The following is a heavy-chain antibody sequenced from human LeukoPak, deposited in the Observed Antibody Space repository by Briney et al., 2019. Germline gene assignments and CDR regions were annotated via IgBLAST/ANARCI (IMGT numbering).Heavy chain of an antibody. CDR2: ISSSGSTL. Sequence: PGGSLRLSCAASGFTFSDYYMSWIRQAPGKGLEWVSYISSSGSTLYYADSVKGRFTISRDNAKKSLYLHINSLRAKDKAGDDYSRDPYCLTPWGQGTPVTVPS. V-gene: IGHV3-11*04. J-gene: IGHJ5*01. D-gene: IGHD2-15*01. CDR1: GFTFSDYY. CDR3: SRDPYCLTP.